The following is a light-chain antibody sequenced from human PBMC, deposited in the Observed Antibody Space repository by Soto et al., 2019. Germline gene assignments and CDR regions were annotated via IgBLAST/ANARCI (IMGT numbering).Light chain of an antibody. Sequence: DIQMTQSPSSLSASVGDRVTITCRASQTISSYLNWYQQKPGKAPKLLIYAASRLQRGGPSRIISSGSRTDFTLSISSMQPEDFATYYCQQSHGIPYTFGQGTKLEIK. CDR1: QTISSY. J-gene: IGKJ2*01. V-gene: IGKV1-39*01. CDR3: QQSHGIPYT. CDR2: AAS.